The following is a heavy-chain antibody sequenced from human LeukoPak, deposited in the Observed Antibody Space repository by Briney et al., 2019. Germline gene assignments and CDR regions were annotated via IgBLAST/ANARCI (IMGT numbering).Heavy chain of an antibody. J-gene: IGHJ4*02. D-gene: IGHD5-12*01. CDR3: AQDRAWIEFYF. CDR2: IKQDGSEK. Sequence: GGSLRLSCAASGFTFSSYWMSWVRQAPGKGLEWVANIKQDGSEKYYVDSVKGRFTISRDNSKNTMYLQMNSLRAEDTAVYYCAQDRAWIEFYFWGQGTLVTVSS. V-gene: IGHV3-7*03. CDR1: GFTFSSYW.